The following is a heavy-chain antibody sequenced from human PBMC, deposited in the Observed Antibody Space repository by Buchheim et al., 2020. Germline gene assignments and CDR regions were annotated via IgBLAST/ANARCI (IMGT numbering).Heavy chain of an antibody. J-gene: IGHJ4*02. D-gene: IGHD3-22*01. CDR1: GFSFSGYS. V-gene: IGHV3-48*02. CDR3: ATGYYDSRDY. Sequence: EVQLVESGGGLVQPGGSLRLSCAASGFSFSGYSMNWVRQAPGKGLEWVSYISSSSSSIYYADPVKGRFTISRDNAKHSLFLQMNSLRDEDTAVYYCATGYYDSRDYWGQGT. CDR2: ISSSSSSI.